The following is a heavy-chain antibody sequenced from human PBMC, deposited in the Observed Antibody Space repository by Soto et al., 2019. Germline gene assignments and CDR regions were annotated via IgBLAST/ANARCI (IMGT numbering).Heavy chain of an antibody. CDR2: INPSADTT. D-gene: IGHD1-26*01. V-gene: IGHV1-46*01. J-gene: IGHJ4*02. Sequence: QVQLVQSGAEVNKPGASVKVSCKTSGYSFTNYFIHWVRQAPGQGLEWMGIINPSADTTNYAHKFQGGGTGTRYTSTSTVYMELRSLRSEDTAVYFCAREYGGSRVFDYWGQGTLVTVSS. CDR3: AREYGGSRVFDY. CDR1: GYSFTNYF.